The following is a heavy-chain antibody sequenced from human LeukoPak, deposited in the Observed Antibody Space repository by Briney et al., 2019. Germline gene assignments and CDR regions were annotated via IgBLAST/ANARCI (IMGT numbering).Heavy chain of an antibody. CDR1: GFTFSSYG. V-gene: IGHV3-33*01. CDR2: IWYDGSNK. J-gene: IGHJ6*02. D-gene: IGHD3-9*01. CDR3: ARKEGAYDILSEYYYYGMDV. Sequence: GGPLRLSCAASGFTFSSYGMHWVRQAPGKGLEWVAVIWYDGSNKYYADSVKGRFTISRDNSKNTLYLQMNSLRAEDTAVYYCARKEGAYDILSEYYYYGMDVWGQGTTVTVSS.